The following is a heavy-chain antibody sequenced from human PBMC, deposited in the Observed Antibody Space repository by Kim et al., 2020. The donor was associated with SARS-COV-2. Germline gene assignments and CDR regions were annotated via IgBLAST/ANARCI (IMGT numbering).Heavy chain of an antibody. V-gene: IGHV3-21*01. J-gene: IGHJ6*02. CDR1: GFTFSSYS. D-gene: IGHD4-17*01. Sequence: GGSLRLSCAASGFTFSSYSMNWVRQAPGKGLEWVSSISSSSYIYYADSVKGRFTISRDNAKNSLYLQMNSLRAEDTAVYYCARAMTTVTDGYYYYYYGMDVWGQGTTVTVSS. CDR2: ISSSSYI. CDR3: ARAMTTVTDGYYYYYYGMDV.